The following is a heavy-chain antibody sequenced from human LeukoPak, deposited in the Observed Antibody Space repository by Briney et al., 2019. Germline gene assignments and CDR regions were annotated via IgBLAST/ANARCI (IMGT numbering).Heavy chain of an antibody. V-gene: IGHV4-34*01. CDR2: INHSGST. Sequence: SETLSLTCAAYGGSFSGYYWSWIRQPPGKGLEWIGEINHSGSTNYNPSLKSRVTISVDTSKNQFSLKLSSVTAADTAVYYCARGRGYSYAYDYWGQGTLVTVSS. CDR1: GGSFSGYY. CDR3: ARGRGYSYAYDY. D-gene: IGHD5-18*01. J-gene: IGHJ4*02.